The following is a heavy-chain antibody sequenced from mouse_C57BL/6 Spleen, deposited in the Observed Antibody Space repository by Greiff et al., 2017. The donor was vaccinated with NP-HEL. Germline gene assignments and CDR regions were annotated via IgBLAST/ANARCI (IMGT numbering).Heavy chain of an antibody. CDR2: IDPENGDT. J-gene: IGHJ4*01. CDR1: GFNIKDDY. Sequence: EVQLQESGAELVRPGASVKLSCTASGFNIKDDYMHWVKQRPEQGLEWIGWIDPENGDTEYASKFQGKATITADTSSNTAYLQLSSLTSEDTAVYYCTTWEGYETYAMDYWGQGTSVTVSS. CDR3: TTWEGYETYAMDY. D-gene: IGHD2-2*01. V-gene: IGHV14-4*01.